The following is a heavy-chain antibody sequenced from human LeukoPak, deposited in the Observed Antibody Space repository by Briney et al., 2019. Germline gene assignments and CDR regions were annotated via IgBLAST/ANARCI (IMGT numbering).Heavy chain of an antibody. CDR2: IRYDGSNK. D-gene: IGHD3-16*01. J-gene: IGHJ3*02. CDR3: ARESRFLVDGDAFDI. V-gene: IGHV3-30*02. CDR1: GFTFSSYG. Sequence: GGSLRLSCTASGFTFSSYGMHWVRQAPGKGLEWVAFIRYDGSNKYYADSVKGRFTISRDNSKNTLYVQMNSLRAEDTAVYCCARESRFLVDGDAFDIWGQGTMVTVSS.